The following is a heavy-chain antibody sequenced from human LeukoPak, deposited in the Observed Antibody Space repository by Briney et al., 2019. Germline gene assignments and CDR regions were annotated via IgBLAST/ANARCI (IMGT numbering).Heavy chain of an antibody. J-gene: IGHJ4*02. CDR3: ATGYCSSTSCYAGFVY. CDR1: GGSFSGYY. CDR2: INHSGST. D-gene: IGHD2-2*01. Sequence: PSETLSLTCAVYGGSFSGYYWSWIRQPPGKGLEWIGEINHSGSTNYNPSLKSRVTISVDTSKNQFSLKLSSVTAADTAVYYCATGYCSSTSCYAGFVYWGQGTLVTVSS. V-gene: IGHV4-34*01.